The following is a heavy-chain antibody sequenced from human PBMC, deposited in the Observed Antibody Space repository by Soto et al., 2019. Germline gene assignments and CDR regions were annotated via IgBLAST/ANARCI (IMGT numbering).Heavy chain of an antibody. CDR1: GYTFTSHG. V-gene: IGHV1-18*01. Sequence: QVQLVQSGSEVKKPGASVKVSCKASGYTFTSHGISWVRQAPGQGLEWIGWIGAYNGNTNYAQKLQGSVNMNTDTSTSTAYLKLRSLRSHGTAVYYCARKFLFHYWGQGTLVTVAS. CDR3: ARKFLFHY. J-gene: IGHJ4*02. CDR2: IGAYNGNT.